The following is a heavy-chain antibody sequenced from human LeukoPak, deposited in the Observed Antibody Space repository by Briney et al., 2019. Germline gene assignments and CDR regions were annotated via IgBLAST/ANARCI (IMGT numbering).Heavy chain of an antibody. CDR3: ARGWGLIVPNNIGYFDY. D-gene: IGHD3-22*01. V-gene: IGHV4-4*07. CDR2: IYTSGSI. Sequence: SETLSLTCTVSGGSISSYYWSWIRQPAGKGLEWIGRIYTSGSITYNPSLKSRVSMSVDTSKNQFSLKLSSVTAADTAVYYCARGWGLIVPNNIGYFDYWGQGTLVTVSS. CDR1: GGSISSYY. J-gene: IGHJ4*02.